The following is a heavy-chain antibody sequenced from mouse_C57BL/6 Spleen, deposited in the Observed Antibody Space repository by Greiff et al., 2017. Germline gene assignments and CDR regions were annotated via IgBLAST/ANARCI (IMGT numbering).Heavy chain of an antibody. CDR3: ARGGYGNLYAMDY. CDR2: INPNNGGT. V-gene: IGHV1-18*01. Sequence: VQLQQSGPELVKPGASVKIPCKASGYTFTDYNMDWVKQSHGKSLEWIGDINPNNGGTIYNQKFKGKATLTVDKSSSTAYMELRSLTSEDTAVSYCARGGYGNLYAMDYWGQGTSVTVSS. D-gene: IGHD2-10*02. J-gene: IGHJ4*01. CDR1: GYTFTDYN.